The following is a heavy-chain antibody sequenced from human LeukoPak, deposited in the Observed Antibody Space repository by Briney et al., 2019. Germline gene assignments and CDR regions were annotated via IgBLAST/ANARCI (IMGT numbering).Heavy chain of an antibody. CDR2: INGDGSST. J-gene: IGHJ4*02. Sequence: GESLRLSCAASGFTFTNYWMHWVRQAPGKGLVWVSRINGDGSSTNYADSVKGRFTISRDNAKNTLYLQMDSLRAEDTAVYYCARIGYRSSSFDYWGQGTLVTVSS. CDR1: GFTFTNYW. D-gene: IGHD6-13*01. CDR3: ARIGYRSSSFDY. V-gene: IGHV3-74*01.